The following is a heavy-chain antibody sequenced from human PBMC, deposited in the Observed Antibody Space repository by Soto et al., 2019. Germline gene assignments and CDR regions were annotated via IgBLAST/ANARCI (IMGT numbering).Heavy chain of an antibody. J-gene: IGHJ6*02. CDR1: GFTFSSYG. CDR2: IWYDGSNK. V-gene: IGHV3-33*01. CDR3: ARDRGYCISTSCYYGMDV. D-gene: IGHD2-2*01. Sequence: QVQLVESGGGVVQPGRSLRLSCAASGFTFSSYGMHSVRQAPGKGLEWVAVIWYDGSNKYYADSVKGRFTISRDNSKNTLYLQMNSLRAEDTAVYYCARDRGYCISTSCYYGMDVWGQGTTVTVSS.